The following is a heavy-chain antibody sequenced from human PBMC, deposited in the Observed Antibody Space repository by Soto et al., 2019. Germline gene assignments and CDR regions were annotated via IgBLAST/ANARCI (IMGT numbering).Heavy chain of an antibody. J-gene: IGHJ6*03. CDR3: ARSGYLGYCSSTSCSSGEYYNYMDV. CDR1: GYSFTNHW. Sequence: GEAPNIPRKGSGYSFTNHWVGWGRQMAGKRPEWMGVIYPVDSDTRYSPSYQGQVTISADKSISTAYLQWSSLKASDTAMYYCARSGYLGYCSSTSCSSGEYYNYMDVWGKGTTITVSS. CDR2: IYPVDSDT. D-gene: IGHD2-2*01. V-gene: IGHV5-51*01.